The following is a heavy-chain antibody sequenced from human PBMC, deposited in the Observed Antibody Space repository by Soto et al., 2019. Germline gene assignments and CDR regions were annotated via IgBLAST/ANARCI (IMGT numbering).Heavy chain of an antibody. D-gene: IGHD6-13*01. J-gene: IGHJ6*02. CDR3: AREHSSNYYYYGMDV. CDR1: GGTFSSYA. V-gene: IGHV1-69*01. CDR2: IIPIFGTA. Sequence: QVQLVQSGAEVKKPGSSVKVSCKASGGTFSSYAISWVRQAPGQGLEWMGGIIPIFGTANYAQKFEGRVTIPADESTSTAYMELSSMRSEDTAVYYCAREHSSNYYYYGMDVWGQGTTVTVSS.